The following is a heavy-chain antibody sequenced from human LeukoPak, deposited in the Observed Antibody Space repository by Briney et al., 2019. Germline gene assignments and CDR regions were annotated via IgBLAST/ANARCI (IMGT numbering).Heavy chain of an antibody. CDR1: GFTFSSYS. V-gene: IGHV3-21*04. CDR3: AKGYDSTYYYYYFMDV. J-gene: IGHJ6*03. Sequence: GGSLRLSCAASGFTFSSYSMNWVRQAPGKGLEWVSSISSSSSYIYYADSVKGRFTISRDNAKNSLYLQMNSLRAEDTAVCYCAKGYDSTYYYYYFMDVWGKGTTVTVSS. D-gene: IGHD3-22*01. CDR2: ISSSSSYI.